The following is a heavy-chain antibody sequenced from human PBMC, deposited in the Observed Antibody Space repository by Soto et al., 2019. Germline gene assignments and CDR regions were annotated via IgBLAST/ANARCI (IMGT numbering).Heavy chain of an antibody. J-gene: IGHJ6*02. CDR3: ARDLVDTAMVTGYYYYGMDV. CDR2: ISAYNGNT. Sequence: GASVKVSCKASGYTFTSYGISWVRQAPGQGLEWMGWISAYNGNTNYAQKLQGRVTMTTDTSTSTAYMELRSLRSDDTAVYYCARDLVDTAMVTGYYYYGMDVWGQGTTVTSP. CDR1: GYTFTSYG. V-gene: IGHV1-18*01. D-gene: IGHD5-18*01.